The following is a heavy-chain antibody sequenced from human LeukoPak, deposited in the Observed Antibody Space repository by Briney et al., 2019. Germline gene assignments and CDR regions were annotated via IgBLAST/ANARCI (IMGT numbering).Heavy chain of an antibody. V-gene: IGHV1-3*01. CDR3: AGGGGGDLDY. CDR2: INAGNGNT. D-gene: IGHD2-21*02. CDR1: GYTFTSYA. J-gene: IGHJ4*02. Sequence: ASVKVSCKASGYTFTSYAMHWVRQAPGQRLEWMGWINAGNGNTKYSQKFQGRVTITRDTSTSTAYMELRSLRSDDTAVYYCAGGGGGDLDYWGQGTLVTVSS.